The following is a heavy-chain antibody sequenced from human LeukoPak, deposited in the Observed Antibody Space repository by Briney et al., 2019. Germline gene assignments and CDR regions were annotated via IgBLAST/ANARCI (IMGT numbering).Heavy chain of an antibody. CDR1: GDSASSNSGA. D-gene: IGHD1-26*01. CDR2: TYYRSKWFI. CDR3: ATREMDV. J-gene: IGHJ6*02. Sequence: SQTLSLTCAISGDSASSNSGAWNWIRQSPSRGLEWLGRTYYRSKWFIDYAVSVKSRIIINPDTSKNQFSLQLNSVTPEDTAVYYCATREMDVWGQGTTVTVSS. V-gene: IGHV6-1*01.